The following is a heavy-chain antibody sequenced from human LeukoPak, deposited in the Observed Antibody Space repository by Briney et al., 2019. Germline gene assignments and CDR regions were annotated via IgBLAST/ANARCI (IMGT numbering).Heavy chain of an antibody. CDR1: GGSFSGYY. Sequence: SETLSLTCAVYGGSFSGYYWSWIRQPPGKGLEWIGEINHSGSTNYNPSPKSRVTISVDTSKNQFSLKLSSVTAADTAVYYCARVREEVYSPSTWFDPWGQGTLVTVSS. CDR3: ARVREEVYSPSTWFDP. CDR2: INHSGST. J-gene: IGHJ5*02. V-gene: IGHV4-34*01. D-gene: IGHD1-14*01.